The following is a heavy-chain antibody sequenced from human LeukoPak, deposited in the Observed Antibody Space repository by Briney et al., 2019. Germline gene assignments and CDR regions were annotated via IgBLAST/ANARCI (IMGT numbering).Heavy chain of an antibody. D-gene: IGHD2-2*01. V-gene: IGHV4-34*01. Sequence: SSETLSLTCAVYGGSFSGYYWSWIRQPPGKGLEWIGEINHSGSTNYNPSLKSRVTISVDTSKNQFSLRLTSVTAADTAVYYCARERTRPFSITSFSWFDPWGQGTLVTVSS. CDR2: INHSGST. CDR3: ARERTRPFSITSFSWFDP. CDR1: GGSFSGYY. J-gene: IGHJ5*02.